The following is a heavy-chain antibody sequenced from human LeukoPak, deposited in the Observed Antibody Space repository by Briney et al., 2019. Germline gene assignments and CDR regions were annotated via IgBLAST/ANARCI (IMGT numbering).Heavy chain of an antibody. V-gene: IGHV3-30*02. J-gene: IGHJ4*02. CDR2: TQFDGTKR. CDR1: GFTFINYD. CDR3: ANKGRGFNIGGPYFDH. D-gene: IGHD2-15*01. Sequence: GGSLRLSCGASGFTFINYDMHWVRQAPGKGLEWVASTQFDGTKRFHADSVTGRFTVSRDNSNNTGHLQINNLRADDTAVYYCANKGRGFNIGGPYFDHWGQGILVAVSS.